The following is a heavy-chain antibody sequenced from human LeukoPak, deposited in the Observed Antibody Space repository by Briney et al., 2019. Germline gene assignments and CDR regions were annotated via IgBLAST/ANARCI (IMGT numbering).Heavy chain of an antibody. CDR2: IYYGGNT. CDR1: GGSISSSGYY. V-gene: IGHV4-39*01. CDR3: ARLRDSSGFYSRV. D-gene: IGHD3-22*01. Sequence: PSETLSLTCTVSGGSISSSGYYWGWIRQPPGKGLEWIGNIYYGGNTYYNPSLKSRVTISVDTSKNQFSPKLTSVTATDTAVYYCARLRDSSGFYSRVWGQGTLVAVSS. J-gene: IGHJ4*02.